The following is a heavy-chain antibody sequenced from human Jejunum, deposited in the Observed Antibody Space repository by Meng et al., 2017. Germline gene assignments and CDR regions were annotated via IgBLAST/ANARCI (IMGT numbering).Heavy chain of an antibody. J-gene: IGHJ4*02. CDR1: GGSISSSDW. V-gene: IGHV4-4*02. CDR3: AREWSGSFRHFDY. CDR2: IHHSGST. Sequence: QGWVPGPLNPAGTLSLPCGVSGGSISSSDWWSWVRQPPGKGLEWIGEIHHSGSTNYNPSLKSRVTISVDKSKNQFSLKLSSVTAADTAVYYCAREWSGSFRHFDYWGQGTLVTVSS. D-gene: IGHD3-16*02.